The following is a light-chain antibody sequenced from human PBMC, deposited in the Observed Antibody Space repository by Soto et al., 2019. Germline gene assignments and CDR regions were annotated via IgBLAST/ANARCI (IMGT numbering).Light chain of an antibody. J-gene: IGKJ5*01. V-gene: IGKV1-39*01. Sequence: IVMTQSPSSLSASVGDRVTITCRASETISTYLNWYQQKPGQAPKLLIYAASILQSGVPSRFSGGGSGTDFTLAISSLQPEDFATYYCLQTYTDILTFGRGTRLEIK. CDR1: ETISTY. CDR2: AAS. CDR3: LQTYTDILT.